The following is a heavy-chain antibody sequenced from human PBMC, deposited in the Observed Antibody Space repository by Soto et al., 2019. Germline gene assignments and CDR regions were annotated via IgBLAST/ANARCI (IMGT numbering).Heavy chain of an antibody. CDR3: ARDPGYSYGYH. CDR1: GYTFTSYA. J-gene: IGHJ5*02. CDR2: INAGNGNT. V-gene: IGHV1-3*01. Sequence: QVQLVQSGAEVKKPGASVKVSCKASGYTFTSYAMHWVRQAPGQRLEWMGWINAGNGNTKYSQKFQGRVTITRDISASTAYMELSSLRAEDTAVYYCARDPGYSYGYHWGQGTLVTVSS. D-gene: IGHD5-18*01.